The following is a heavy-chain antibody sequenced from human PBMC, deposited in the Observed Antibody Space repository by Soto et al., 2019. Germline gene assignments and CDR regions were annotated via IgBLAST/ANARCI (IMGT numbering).Heavy chain of an antibody. V-gene: IGHV1-18*01. D-gene: IGHD2-2*01. CDR2: ISVYSGKT. CDR1: GYTFTSYG. J-gene: IGHJ6*02. CDR3: AIPEDHFTSTNCYHYYYYGMDV. Sequence: ASVKVSCKASGYTFTSYGVNWVRQAPGQGLEWMGWISVYSGKTDYAQTLQCRVSMTADTSTSTAYMELRSLRSDDTAVFYCAIPEDHFTSTNCYHYYYYGMDVWGQGTTVTVSS.